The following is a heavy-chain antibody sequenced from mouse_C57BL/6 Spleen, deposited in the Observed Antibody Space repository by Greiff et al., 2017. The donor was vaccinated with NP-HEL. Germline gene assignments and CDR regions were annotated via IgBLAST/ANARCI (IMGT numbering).Heavy chain of an antibody. CDR2: INPNNGGT. J-gene: IGHJ3*01. Sequence: EVQLQQSGPELVKPGASVKISCKASGYTFTDYYMNWVKQSHGKSLEWIGDINPNNGGTSYNQKFKGKATLTVDKSSSTAYMELSSLTSEDSAVYYWAIEWGRAWLEYWGQGTLVTVSA. V-gene: IGHV1-26*01. CDR3: AIEWGRAWLEY. CDR1: GYTFTDYY.